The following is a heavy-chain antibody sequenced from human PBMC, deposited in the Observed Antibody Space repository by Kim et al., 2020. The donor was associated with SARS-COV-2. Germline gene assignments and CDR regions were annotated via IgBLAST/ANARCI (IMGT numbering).Heavy chain of an antibody. J-gene: IGHJ6*02. Sequence: GGSLRLSCAASGFTFSTYWMSWVRQAPGKGLEWVANIKQDGSEKNYVDSVEGRFTISRDNAKNSLYLQMNSLRPEDTAIYYCARDVAGDLLDPRNYYYFTMDVWGQGTTVTVSS. D-gene: IGHD3-10*01. CDR2: IKQDGSEK. V-gene: IGHV3-7*03. CDR3: ARDVAGDLLDPRNYYYFTMDV. CDR1: GFTFSTYW.